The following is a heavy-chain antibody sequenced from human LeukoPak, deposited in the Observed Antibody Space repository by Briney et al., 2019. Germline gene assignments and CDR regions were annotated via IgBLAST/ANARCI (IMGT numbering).Heavy chain of an antibody. J-gene: IGHJ4*02. CDR1: GGTFSSYA. CDR2: IIPILGIA. V-gene: IGHV1-69*04. CDR3: ARDRVYDSSGYSYFDY. D-gene: IGHD3-22*01. Sequence: SVEVSCKASGGTFSSYAISWVRQAPGQGLEWMGRIIPILGIANYAQKFQGRVTITADKSTSTAYMELSSLRSEDTAVYYCARDRVYDSSGYSYFDYWGQGTLVTVSS.